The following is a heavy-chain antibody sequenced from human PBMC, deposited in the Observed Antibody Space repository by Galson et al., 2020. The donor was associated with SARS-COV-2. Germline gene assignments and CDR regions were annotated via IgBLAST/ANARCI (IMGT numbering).Heavy chain of an antibody. CDR2: ISSSSSTI. V-gene: IGHV3-48*01. Sequence: GESLKISCAASGFTFSSYSMNWVRQAPGKGLEWVSYISSSSSTIYYADSVKGRFTISRDNAKNSLYLQMNSLRAEDTAVYYCARADQFALTYSYGYFDYWGQGTLVTVSS. D-gene: IGHD5-18*01. CDR1: GFTFSSYS. CDR3: ARADQFALTYSYGYFDY. J-gene: IGHJ4*02.